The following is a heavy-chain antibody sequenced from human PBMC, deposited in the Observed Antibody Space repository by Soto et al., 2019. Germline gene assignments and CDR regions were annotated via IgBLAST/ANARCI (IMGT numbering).Heavy chain of an antibody. CDR2: IYWDDDK. Sequence: QITLKESGPTRVKPTQTLMLTCSFSGFSLTSRPVGVAWIRQPPGKALEWLAVIYWDDDKRYSPSLKSRLTIAKDTSKKQVVLTLAYMDPVDTATYFCAHRGDMYGNWDQGYLDNWGQGILVTVSS. V-gene: IGHV2-5*02. D-gene: IGHD2-8*01. CDR1: GFSLTSRPVG. CDR3: AHRGDMYGNWDQGYLDN. J-gene: IGHJ4*02.